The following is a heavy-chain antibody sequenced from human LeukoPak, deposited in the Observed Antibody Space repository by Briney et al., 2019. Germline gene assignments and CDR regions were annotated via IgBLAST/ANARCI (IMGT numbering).Heavy chain of an antibody. CDR2: ISSSSSYI. J-gene: IGHJ4*02. D-gene: IGHD1-26*01. CDR3: ARLRELLEFDY. Sequence: GGSLRLSCAASGFTFSSYSMNWVRQAPGKGLEWVSSISSSSSYIYYADSVKGRFTISRDNAKNSLYLQMNSLRAEDTAVYYCARLRELLEFDYWGQGTLVTVSS. V-gene: IGHV3-21*01. CDR1: GFTFSSYS.